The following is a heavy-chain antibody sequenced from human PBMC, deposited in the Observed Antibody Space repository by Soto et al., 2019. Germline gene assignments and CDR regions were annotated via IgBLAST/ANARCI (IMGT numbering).Heavy chain of an antibody. J-gene: IGHJ6*02. D-gene: IGHD2-8*01. CDR1: GGAISRYG. CDR3: XGQPNDQEDYYNGXXV. Sequence: QVQLVQSGAEVKKPGSSVKVSCTASGGAISRYGMSWVRQAPGQGLEWMGGIIPIYGSPNYAQRFKGRVTVSADISTNTVYMTLSSLKSEDTAVXXXXGQPNDQEDYYNGXXVWGQGTXVXXSS. V-gene: IGHV1-69*06. CDR2: IIPIYGSP.